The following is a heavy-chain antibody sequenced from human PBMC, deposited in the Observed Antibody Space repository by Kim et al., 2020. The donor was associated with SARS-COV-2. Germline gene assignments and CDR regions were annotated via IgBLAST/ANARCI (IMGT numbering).Heavy chain of an antibody. Sequence: ASVKVSCKASGYTFTSYGISWVRQAPGQGLEWMGWISAYNGNTNYVQKLQGRVTMTTDTSTSTAYMELRSLRSDDTAVYYCARDLRTIFGVVITGLAPFDYWGQGTLVTVSS. J-gene: IGHJ4*02. CDR3: ARDLRTIFGVVITGLAPFDY. D-gene: IGHD3-3*01. CDR2: ISAYNGNT. V-gene: IGHV1-18*04. CDR1: GYTFTSYG.